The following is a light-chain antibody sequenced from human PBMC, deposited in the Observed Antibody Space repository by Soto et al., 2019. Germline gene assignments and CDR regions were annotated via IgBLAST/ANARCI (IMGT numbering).Light chain of an antibody. CDR2: GAS. CDR3: LQYGSLPWT. V-gene: IGKV3-20*01. CDR1: QSVSSSY. J-gene: IGKJ1*01. Sequence: EIVLTQSPGTLSLSPGERATLSCRASQSVSSSYLAWYQQKPGQAPRLLIYGASSRATGIPDRFSGSGSGTDFTLTISRLAPEDFAVYYCLQYGSLPWTFGQGTKV.